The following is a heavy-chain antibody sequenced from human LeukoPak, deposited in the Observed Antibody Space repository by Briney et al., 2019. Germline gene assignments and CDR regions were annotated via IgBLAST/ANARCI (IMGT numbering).Heavy chain of an antibody. CDR1: GFTFSDYY. Sequence: GGSLRLSCAAPGFTFSDYYMSWIRQAPGKGLEWVSYISSSGSTKYYADSVKGRFTISRDNAKNSLYLQMNSLRADDTAVYYCVRVVRGSFYFDYWGQGTLVTVSS. V-gene: IGHV3-11*01. D-gene: IGHD3-10*01. J-gene: IGHJ4*02. CDR2: ISSSGSTK. CDR3: VRVVRGSFYFDY.